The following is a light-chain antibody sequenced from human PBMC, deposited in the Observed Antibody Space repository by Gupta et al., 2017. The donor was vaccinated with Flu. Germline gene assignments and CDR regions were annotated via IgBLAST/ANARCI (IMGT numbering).Light chain of an antibody. CDR3: QSYDSSLSGYV. V-gene: IGLV1-40*01. CDR2: ANR. Sequence: VNIACTGNSSNIGAGYDVHWYQQLPGTAPKLLIYANRNRPSGVPDRFSGSKSGTTASLAITGLQAEDEADYYCQSYDSSLSGYVFGTATKVKVL. J-gene: IGLJ1*01. CDR1: SSNIGAGYD.